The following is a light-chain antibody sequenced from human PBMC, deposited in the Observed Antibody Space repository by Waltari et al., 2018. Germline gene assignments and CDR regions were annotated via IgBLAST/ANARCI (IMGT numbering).Light chain of an antibody. CDR2: KAS. CDR1: QSISSW. CDR3: QQYNSYGMYT. Sequence: DIQMTRSPSTLSASVGDRVTITCRASQSISSWLAWYQQKPGKAPKLLIYKASSLESGVPSRFSGSGSGTEFTLTISSLQPDDFATYYCQQYNSYGMYTFGQGTKLEI. J-gene: IGKJ2*01. V-gene: IGKV1-5*03.